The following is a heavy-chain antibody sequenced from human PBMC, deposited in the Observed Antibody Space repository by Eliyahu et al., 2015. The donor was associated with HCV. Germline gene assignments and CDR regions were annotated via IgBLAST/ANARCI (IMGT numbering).Heavy chain of an antibody. D-gene: IGHD1-26*01. CDR3: ARRGESGSYPYYYYYMDV. CDR1: GYTFTGYY. J-gene: IGHJ6*03. CDR2: VNPNSGGT. V-gene: IGHV1-2*02. Sequence: QVQLVQSGAEVKKPGASVKVSCKASGYTFTGYYMHWVRQAPGQGPWGVGWVNPNSGGTNYAQKFQGRVTMTRDTSISTAYMELSRLRSDDTAVYYCARRGESGSYPYYYYYMDVWGKGTTVTVSS.